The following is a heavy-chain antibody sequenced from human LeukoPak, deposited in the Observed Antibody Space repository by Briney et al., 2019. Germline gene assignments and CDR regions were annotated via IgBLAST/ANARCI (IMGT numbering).Heavy chain of an antibody. CDR1: GDSINSDGYY. CDR2: IFNSGST. D-gene: IGHD3-16*01. CDR3: ARDPGGLWGFGP. V-gene: IGHV4-31*03. J-gene: IGHJ5*02. Sequence: SETLSLTCTVSGDSINSDGYYWSWIRQHPGKGLEWIGYIFNSGSTYYNPSLRSRVTISMDTSNNHSSLDLNSVTAADTAVYYCARDPGGLWGFGPWGQGTLVIVSA.